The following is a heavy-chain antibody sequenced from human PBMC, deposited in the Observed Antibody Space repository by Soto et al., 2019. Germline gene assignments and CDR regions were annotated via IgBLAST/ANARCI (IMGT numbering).Heavy chain of an antibody. CDR1: GFTFSSYA. Sequence: GGSLRLSCAASGFTFSSYAMHWVRQAPGKGPEWVAVISYDGSNKYYADSVKGRFTISRDNSKNTLYLQMNSLRAEDTAVYYCARDRSSGWNFDYWGQGTLVTVSS. CDR3: ARDRSSGWNFDY. D-gene: IGHD6-19*01. CDR2: ISYDGSNK. V-gene: IGHV3-30-3*01. J-gene: IGHJ4*02.